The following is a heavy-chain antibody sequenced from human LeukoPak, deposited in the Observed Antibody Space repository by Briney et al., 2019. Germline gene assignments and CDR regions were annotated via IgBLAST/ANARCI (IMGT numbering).Heavy chain of an antibody. V-gene: IGHV3-21*01. J-gene: IGHJ5*02. Sequence: SGGSLRLSCASSGFTFSSYSMNCVPQAPGKGLEWVSSISSSSSYIYYADSVKGRFTISRDNAKNSLYLQMNSLRAEDTAVYYCARDSHIVVVPAAVQGWFDPWGQGTLVTVSS. D-gene: IGHD2-2*01. CDR2: ISSSSSYI. CDR3: ARDSHIVVVPAAVQGWFDP. CDR1: GFTFSSYS.